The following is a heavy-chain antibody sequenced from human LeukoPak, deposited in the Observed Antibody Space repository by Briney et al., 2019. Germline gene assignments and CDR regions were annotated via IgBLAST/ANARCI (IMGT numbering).Heavy chain of an antibody. CDR3: ARDGTDITMVRGVIPYYYYYMDV. Sequence: ASVKVSCKASGYTFTSYYMHWVRQAPGQGLEWMGIINPSGGSTSYAQKFQGRVTMTRDMSTSTVYMELSSLRSEDTAVYYCARDGTDITMVRGVIPYYYYYMDVWGKGTTVTVSS. CDR1: GYTFTSYY. J-gene: IGHJ6*03. D-gene: IGHD3-10*01. V-gene: IGHV1-46*01. CDR2: INPSGGST.